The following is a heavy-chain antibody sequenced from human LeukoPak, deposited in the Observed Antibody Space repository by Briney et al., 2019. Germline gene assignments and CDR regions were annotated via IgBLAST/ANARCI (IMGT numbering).Heavy chain of an antibody. CDR2: KKEDVSEK. CDR3: ARDWVAGVPFDAFDI. V-gene: IGHV3-7*03. Sequence: GGSLRLSCAASGFTLSSYWMSWVPQAPGKGRDWVANKKEDVSEKYYVDSVKGRFTISRDNAKNSLYLHMNSLTAEDTAMYYCARDWVAGVPFDAFDIWGQGTMVSVS. CDR1: GFTLSSYW. D-gene: IGHD3-10*01. J-gene: IGHJ3*02.